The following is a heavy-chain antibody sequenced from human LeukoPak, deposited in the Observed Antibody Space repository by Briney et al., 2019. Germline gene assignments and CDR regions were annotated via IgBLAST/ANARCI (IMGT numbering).Heavy chain of an antibody. Sequence: ASVKVSCKASGYTLTSYYMHWVRQAPGQGLEWMGIINPSGGSTSYAQKFQGRVTMTRDTSTSTVYMELSSLRSEDTAVYYCAREAVDTAMVTAETNHEPSDYWGQGTLVTVSS. D-gene: IGHD5-18*01. CDR1: GYTLTSYY. CDR2: INPSGGST. J-gene: IGHJ4*02. CDR3: AREAVDTAMVTAETNHEPSDY. V-gene: IGHV1-46*01.